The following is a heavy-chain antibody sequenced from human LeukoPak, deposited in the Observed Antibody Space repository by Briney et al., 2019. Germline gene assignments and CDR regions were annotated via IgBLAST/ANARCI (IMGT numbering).Heavy chain of an antibody. D-gene: IGHD6-13*01. Sequence: SETLSLTCTVSGGSISSYYWSWIRQPPGKGLEWIGYIYYSGSTNYNPSLKSRVTISVDTSKNQFSLKLSPVTAADTAVYYCARSSSWYWDWFDPWGQGTLVTVSS. CDR1: GGSISSYY. V-gene: IGHV4-59*01. CDR3: ARSSSWYWDWFDP. J-gene: IGHJ5*02. CDR2: IYYSGST.